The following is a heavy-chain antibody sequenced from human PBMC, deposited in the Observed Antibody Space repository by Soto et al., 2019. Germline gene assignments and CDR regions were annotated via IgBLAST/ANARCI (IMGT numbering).Heavy chain of an antibody. CDR3: AGTVHYYDSSGEYGMDV. D-gene: IGHD3-22*01. CDR1: GGSFSGYY. J-gene: IGHJ6*02. V-gene: IGHV4-34*01. Sequence: LTCAVYGGSFSGYYWSWIRQPPGKGLEWIGEINHSGSTNYNPSLKSRVTIAVDTSKNQFSLKLSSVTAADTAVYYCAGTVHYYDSSGEYGMDVWGQGTTVTVSS. CDR2: INHSGST.